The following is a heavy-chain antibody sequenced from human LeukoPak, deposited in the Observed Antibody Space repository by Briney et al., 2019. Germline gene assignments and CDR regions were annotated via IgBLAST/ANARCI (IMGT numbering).Heavy chain of an antibody. CDR3: ARVRGSWFTDAFDI. D-gene: IGHD6-13*01. Sequence: SQTLSLTCTVSGGSISSGGYYWSWIRQPPGKGLEWIGYIYYSGSTNYNPSLKSRVTISVDTSENQFSLKLSSVTAADTAVYYCARVRGSWFTDAFDIWGQGTMVTVSS. J-gene: IGHJ3*02. CDR2: IYYSGST. V-gene: IGHV4-61*08. CDR1: GGSISSGGYY.